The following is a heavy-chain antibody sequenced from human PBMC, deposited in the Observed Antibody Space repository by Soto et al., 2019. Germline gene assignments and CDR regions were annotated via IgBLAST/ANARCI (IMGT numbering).Heavy chain of an antibody. J-gene: IGHJ5*02. Sequence: EVQLVESGGGLVQPGGSLRLSCAGTFSGYWMHWVRQAPGKGLEWVSRIQNDGSSTFYADSVKGRFTISGDNAKNTLYLQMNSLRVEDTAVYYCARSDWFDPWGQGTLVIVSS. CDR2: IQNDGSST. CDR3: ARSDWFDP. CDR1: FSGYW. V-gene: IGHV3-74*01.